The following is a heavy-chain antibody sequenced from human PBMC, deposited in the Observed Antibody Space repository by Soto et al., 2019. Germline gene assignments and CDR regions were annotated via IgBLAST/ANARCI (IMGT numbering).Heavy chain of an antibody. Sequence: QVQLVQSGAEVKKPGASVKVSCKASGYTFTSYYMHWVRQAPGQGLEWMGIINPSGGSTSYAQKCQRRVTMTRDTSTSTVYMELSSLRSEDTAVYYCARERDCSSTSCHHIGYFDYWGQGTLVTVSS. CDR3: ARERDCSSTSCHHIGYFDY. J-gene: IGHJ4*02. D-gene: IGHD2-2*01. CDR2: INPSGGST. CDR1: GYTFTSYY. V-gene: IGHV1-46*01.